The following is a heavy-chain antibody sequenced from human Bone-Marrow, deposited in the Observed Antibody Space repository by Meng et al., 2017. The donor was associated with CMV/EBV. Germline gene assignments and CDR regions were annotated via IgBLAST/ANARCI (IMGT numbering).Heavy chain of an antibody. CDR3: ARVREHTSLGNYWFDP. CDR2: IDHSGNS. J-gene: IGHJ5*02. V-gene: IGHV4-4*02. Sequence: SETLSLTCTVSGVSITTTKWWTWVRQTPGKGLEWVGVIDHSGNSNSNPSLKSRLTLSLDTSKNYLSLTMTSVTAEDTAIYYCARVREHTSLGNYWFDPWGQGTLVTVSS. CDR1: GVSITTTKW. D-gene: IGHD3-16*01.